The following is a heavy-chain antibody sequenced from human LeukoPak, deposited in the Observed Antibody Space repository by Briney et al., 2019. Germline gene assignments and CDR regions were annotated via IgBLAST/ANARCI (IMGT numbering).Heavy chain of an antibody. CDR1: GYTFTGYY. CDR3: ARGGYSYGHMLRSNFDY. D-gene: IGHD5-18*01. CDR2: INPNSGGT. V-gene: IGHV1-2*04. Sequence: ASVKVSCKASGYTFTGYYMHWVRQAPGQGLEWMGWINPNSGGTNYAQKFQGWVTMTRDTSISTAYMELSRLRSDDTAVYYCARGGYSYGHMLRSNFDYWGQGTLVTVSS. J-gene: IGHJ4*02.